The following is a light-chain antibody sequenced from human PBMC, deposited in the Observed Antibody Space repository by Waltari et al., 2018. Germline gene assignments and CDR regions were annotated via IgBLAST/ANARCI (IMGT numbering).Light chain of an antibody. Sequence: DREMAQSPASVSVSAGERVNLSCRASQTIRSDLAWYQQKPGQSPRLLIYGASTRATAIPARFSGSGSGTEFTLSISSLQSEDFATYYCQQYDQWPPAFGPGTKVDVK. J-gene: IGKJ3*01. V-gene: IGKV3-15*01. CDR1: QTIRSD. CDR3: QQYDQWPPA. CDR2: GAS.